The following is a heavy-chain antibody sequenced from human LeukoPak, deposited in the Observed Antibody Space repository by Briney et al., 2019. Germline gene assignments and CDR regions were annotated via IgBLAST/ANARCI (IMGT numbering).Heavy chain of an antibody. CDR1: GFTFSSYW. V-gene: IGHV3-7*01. CDR2: IKQDGSEK. CDR3: ARDYYGSGRGAYYFDY. Sequence: GGSLRLSCAASGFTFSSYWMSWVRQAPGKGLEWVANIKQDGSEKYYVDSVEGRFTISRDNAKNSLCLQMNSLRAEDTAVYYCARDYYGSGRGAYYFDYWGQGTLVTVSS. D-gene: IGHD3-10*01. J-gene: IGHJ4*02.